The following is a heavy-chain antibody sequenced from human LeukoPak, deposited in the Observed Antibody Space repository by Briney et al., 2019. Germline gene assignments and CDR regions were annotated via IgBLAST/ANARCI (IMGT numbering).Heavy chain of an antibody. CDR3: AGHGGYYYYYMDV. Sequence: SETLSLTCTVSGGSISSYYWSWIRQPPGKGLEWIGYIYYSGSTNYNPSLKSRVTISVDTSKNQFSLKLSSVTAADTAVYYCAGHGGYYYYYMDVWGKGTTVTVSS. V-gene: IGHV4-59*01. CDR1: GGSISSYY. D-gene: IGHD3-10*01. CDR2: IYYSGST. J-gene: IGHJ6*03.